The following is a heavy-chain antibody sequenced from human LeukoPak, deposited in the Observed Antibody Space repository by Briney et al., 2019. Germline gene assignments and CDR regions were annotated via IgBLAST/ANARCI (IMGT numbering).Heavy chain of an antibody. CDR2: IYTSGST. CDR1: GGSISSGSYY. CDR3: AREGSMTARPFVSIDY. Sequence: SETLSLTCTVSGGSISSGSYYWSWIRQPAGKGLEWIGRIYTSGSTNYNPSLKSRVTMSVDTSKNQFSLKLRSVTAADTAVYYCAREGSMTARPFVSIDYWGQGTLVTVSS. V-gene: IGHV4-61*02. J-gene: IGHJ4*02. D-gene: IGHD6-6*01.